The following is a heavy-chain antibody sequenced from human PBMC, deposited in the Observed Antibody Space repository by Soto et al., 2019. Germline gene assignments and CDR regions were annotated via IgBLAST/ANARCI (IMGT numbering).Heavy chain of an antibody. D-gene: IGHD3-10*01. CDR1: GDSISSYY. J-gene: IGHJ4*02. V-gene: IGHV4-59*08. Sequence: SETLSLTCTVSGDSISSYYWSWIRQPPGKGLEWIGYIYYSGSTNYNPSLKSRVTISVDTSKNQFSLKLSSVTAADTAVYYCARFFLVRGVIPNFDYWGQGTLVTVSS. CDR2: IYYSGST. CDR3: ARFFLVRGVIPNFDY.